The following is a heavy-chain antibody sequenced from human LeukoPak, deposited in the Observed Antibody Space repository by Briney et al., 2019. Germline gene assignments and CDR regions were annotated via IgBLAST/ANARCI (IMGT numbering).Heavy chain of an antibody. CDR1: GYTFTGYY. D-gene: IGHD3-3*01. CDR2: INPNSGGT. J-gene: IGHJ4*02. V-gene: IGHV1-2*02. Sequence: ASVKVSCKVSGYTFTGYYMHWVRQAPGQGLEWMGWINPNSGGTNYAQKFQGRVTMTRDTSISTAYMELSRLRSDDTAVYYCARDSRMYYDFWSGYLMIDYWGQGTLVTVSS. CDR3: ARDSRMYYDFWSGYLMIDY.